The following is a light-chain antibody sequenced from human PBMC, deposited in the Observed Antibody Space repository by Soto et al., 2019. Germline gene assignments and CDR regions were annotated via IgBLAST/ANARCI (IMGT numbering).Light chain of an antibody. J-gene: IGKJ1*01. Sequence: DIQLTQSPSTLSASVGDRVTITCRASQRIDRYLAWYQQKPGKAPKLLVYDASTLEGGVPSRFSGSGSATEFIPIISSLQPDDFATYYCQQYKDDAWTFGQGTKVDIK. CDR2: DAS. V-gene: IGKV1-5*01. CDR3: QQYKDDAWT. CDR1: QRIDRY.